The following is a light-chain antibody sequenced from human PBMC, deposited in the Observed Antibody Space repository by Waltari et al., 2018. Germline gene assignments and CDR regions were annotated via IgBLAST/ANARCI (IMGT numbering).Light chain of an antibody. Sequence: SYELTQPSSVSVSPGQTARITCSGDVLTKNYVRWFRQKPGQAPVLVIYKDRERPSGIPERFSGSSSGTTVTLTITGAHVDDEADYYCYATADKIHGIFGGGTKLTVL. V-gene: IGLV3-27*01. CDR2: KDR. CDR3: YATADKIHGI. CDR1: VLTKNY. J-gene: IGLJ2*01.